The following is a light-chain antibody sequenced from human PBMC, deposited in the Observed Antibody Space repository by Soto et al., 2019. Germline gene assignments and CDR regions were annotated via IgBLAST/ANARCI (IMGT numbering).Light chain of an antibody. CDR3: AAWDASLSGWV. J-gene: IGLJ3*02. V-gene: IGLV1-47*02. CDR1: SSNIGSNY. Sequence: QSVLTQPPSASGTPGQGVIISCSVTSSNIGSNYVYWYRLLPGTAPKLVMFSNVMRPPGVPDRFSGAKSGTSASLAISGLRPEDEADYFCAAWDASLSGWVFGGGTKLTVL. CDR2: SNV.